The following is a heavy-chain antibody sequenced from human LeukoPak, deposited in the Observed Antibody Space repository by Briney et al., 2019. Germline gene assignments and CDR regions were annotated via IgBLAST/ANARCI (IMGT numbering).Heavy chain of an antibody. Sequence: GRSLKLSCAASGFAFGIYGMRWVRQAPGKGLEWVAFIWSDGTKEFYADSVKGRFTISRDNSNNTVYLHMNSLRAEDTAVYYCVRDGGISGYDLLDYWGQGTLVTVSS. CDR3: VRDGGISGYDLLDY. V-gene: IGHV3-33*01. J-gene: IGHJ4*02. D-gene: IGHD5-12*01. CDR1: GFAFGIYG. CDR2: IWSDGTKE.